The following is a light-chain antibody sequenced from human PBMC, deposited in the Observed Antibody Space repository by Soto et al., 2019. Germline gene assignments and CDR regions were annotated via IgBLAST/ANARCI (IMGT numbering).Light chain of an antibody. Sequence: QSVLTQPASVSGSPGHSITISCTGTSSDVGSYNLASWYQQHPGKAPKLMIYEVSKRPSGVSNRFSGSKSGNTASLTISGLQAEDEADYYCCSYAGSSTPYVFGTGTKVTVL. V-gene: IGLV2-23*02. CDR2: EVS. CDR3: CSYAGSSTPYV. J-gene: IGLJ1*01. CDR1: SSDVGSYNL.